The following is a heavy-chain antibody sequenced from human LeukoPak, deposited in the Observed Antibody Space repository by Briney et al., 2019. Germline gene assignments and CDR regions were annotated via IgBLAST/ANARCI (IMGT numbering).Heavy chain of an antibody. CDR2: INPSGGST. D-gene: IGHD5-12*01. CDR3: ARLPGIVATIERYFDY. Sequence: GASVKVSCKASGYTFTSYYMHWVRQAPGQGLEWMGIINPSGGSTSYAQKFQGRVTMTRDMSTSTVYMELSSLRSEDTAVYYCARLPGIVATIERYFDYWGQGTLVTVSS. CDR1: GYTFTSYY. J-gene: IGHJ4*02. V-gene: IGHV1-46*01.